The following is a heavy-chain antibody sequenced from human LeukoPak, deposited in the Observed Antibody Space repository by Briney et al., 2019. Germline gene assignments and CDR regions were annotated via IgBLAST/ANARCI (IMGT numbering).Heavy chain of an antibody. D-gene: IGHD2-2*01. CDR1: GFTFSSYW. V-gene: IGHV3-7*01. Sequence: GGSLRLSCAASGFTFSSYWMSWVRQAPGKGLEWVANIKQDGSEKYYVDSVKGRFTISRDNAKNSLHLQMNSLRAEDTAVYYCARDSTSWYFDYWGQGTLVTVSS. CDR2: IKQDGSEK. J-gene: IGHJ4*02. CDR3: ARDSTSWYFDY.